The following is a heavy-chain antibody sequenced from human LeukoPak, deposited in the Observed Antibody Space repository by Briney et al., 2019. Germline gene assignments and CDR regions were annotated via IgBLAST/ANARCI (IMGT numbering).Heavy chain of an antibody. CDR1: GGSFSGYY. J-gene: IGHJ6*03. Sequence: SETLSLTCAVYGGSFSGYYWSWIRQPPGKGLEWIGEINHSGSTNYNPSLKSRVTISVDTSKNQFSLKLSSVTAADTAVYYCARVVATSIYYYYYYMDVWGKGTTVTVSS. CDR3: ARVVATSIYYYYYYMDV. CDR2: INHSGST. V-gene: IGHV4-34*01. D-gene: IGHD5-12*01.